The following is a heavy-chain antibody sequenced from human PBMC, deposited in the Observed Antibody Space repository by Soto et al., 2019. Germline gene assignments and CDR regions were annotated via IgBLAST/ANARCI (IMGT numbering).Heavy chain of an antibody. CDR1: GFTFSSYA. J-gene: IGHJ6*02. D-gene: IGHD2-2*02. CDR3: AMLAGYCSSTSCYSFYYYGMDV. Sequence: GGSLRLSCAASGFTFSSYAMHWVRQAPGKGLEWVAVISYDGSNKYYADSVKGRFTISRDNSKNTLYLQMNSLRAEDTAAYYCAMLAGYCSSTSCYSFYYYGMDVWGQGTTVTVSS. V-gene: IGHV3-30-3*01. CDR2: ISYDGSNK.